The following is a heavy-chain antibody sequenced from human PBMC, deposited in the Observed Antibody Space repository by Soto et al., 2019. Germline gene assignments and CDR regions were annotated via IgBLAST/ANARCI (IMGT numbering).Heavy chain of an antibody. CDR3: AKDLAPPVTIFGAYYGMDV. D-gene: IGHD3-3*01. CDR2: ISYDGSNK. J-gene: IGHJ6*02. Sequence: QVQLVESGGGVVQPGRSLRLSCAASGFTFSSYGMHWVRQAPGKGLEWVAVISYDGSNKYYADSVKGRFTISRDNSKNTLYLQMNSLRAEDTAVYYCAKDLAPPVTIFGAYYGMDVWGQGTTVTVSS. CDR1: GFTFSSYG. V-gene: IGHV3-30*18.